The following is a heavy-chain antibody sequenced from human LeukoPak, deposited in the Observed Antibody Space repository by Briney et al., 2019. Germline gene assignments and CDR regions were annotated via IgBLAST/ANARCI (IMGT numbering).Heavy chain of an antibody. CDR3: ARDAPYSSSWYSFDY. J-gene: IGHJ4*02. Sequence: SVKVYCKASGSTFSSYAISWVRQAPGLGLEWMGGIIPIFGTANYAQKFQGRVTITTDESTSTAYMELSSLRSEDTAVYYCARDAPYSSSWYSFDYWGQGTLVTVSS. CDR1: GSTFSSYA. D-gene: IGHD6-13*01. V-gene: IGHV1-69*05. CDR2: IIPIFGTA.